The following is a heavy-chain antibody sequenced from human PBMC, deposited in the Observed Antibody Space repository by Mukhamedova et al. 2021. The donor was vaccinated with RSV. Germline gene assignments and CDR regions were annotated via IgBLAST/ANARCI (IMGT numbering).Heavy chain of an antibody. D-gene: IGHD2-2*02. Sequence: GKGLEWIGEINHSGSTNYNPSLKSRVTISVDTSKNQFSLKLSSVTAADTAVYYCREVGYCSSTSCYREEDYFDYWGQGTLVTVPS. J-gene: IGHJ4*02. CDR2: INHSGST. CDR3: REVGYCSSTSCYREEDYFDY. V-gene: IGHV4-34*01.